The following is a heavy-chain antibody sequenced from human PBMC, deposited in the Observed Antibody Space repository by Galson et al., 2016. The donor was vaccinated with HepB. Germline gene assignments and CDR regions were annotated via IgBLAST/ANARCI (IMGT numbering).Heavy chain of an antibody. Sequence: SLRLSCAASGFTFGDYAISWFRQAPGKGLEWVGFIRRQSYGGTTEYGASVKDRFTISRDDSKNIAYLELSSLKTEDTAVYYCSRAGVPTSPNPGLFDSWGQGTLVTVSS. CDR3: SRAGVPTSPNPGLFDS. J-gene: IGHJ4*02. V-gene: IGHV3-49*03. CDR2: IRRQSYGGTT. CDR1: GFTFGDYA. D-gene: IGHD5-12*01.